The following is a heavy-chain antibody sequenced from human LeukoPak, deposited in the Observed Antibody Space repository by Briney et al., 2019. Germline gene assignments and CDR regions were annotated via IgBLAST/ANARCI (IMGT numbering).Heavy chain of an antibody. CDR3: ARDGGPAAATGYFDY. Sequence: SVKVSCKASGGTFSSYAISWVRQAPGQGLEWMGGIIPIFGTANYAQKFQGRVTITTGESTSTAYMELSSLRSEDTAVYYCARDGGPAAATGYFDYWGQGTLVTVSS. D-gene: IGHD2-2*01. CDR2: IIPIFGTA. V-gene: IGHV1-69*05. J-gene: IGHJ4*02. CDR1: GGTFSSYA.